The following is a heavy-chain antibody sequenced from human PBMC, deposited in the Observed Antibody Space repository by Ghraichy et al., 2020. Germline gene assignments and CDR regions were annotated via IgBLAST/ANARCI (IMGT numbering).Heavy chain of an antibody. V-gene: IGHV3-53*01. D-gene: IGHD3-10*01. CDR1: GFTVSTNY. J-gene: IGHJ4*02. CDR3: ARERGRGVISPYFDY. Sequence: GALRLSCAASGFTVSTNYMSWVRQAPGKGLEWVSVIYSDGSTYYAESVKGRFTISRDNAKNTLYIQMSSLRAEDTAVYYCARERGRGVISPYFDYWGQGTLVTVSS. CDR2: IYSDGST.